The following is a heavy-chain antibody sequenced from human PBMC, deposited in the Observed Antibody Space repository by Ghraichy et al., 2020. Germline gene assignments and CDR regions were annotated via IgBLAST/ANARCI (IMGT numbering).Heavy chain of an antibody. CDR1: GGSISSSSYY. CDR3: ARHPRHLYSSGWGFDY. D-gene: IGHD6-19*01. CDR2: IYYSGST. V-gene: IGHV4-39*01. J-gene: IGHJ4*02. Sequence: SENLSLTCTVSGGSISSSSYYWGWIRQPPGKGLEWIGSIYYSGSTYYNPSLKSRVTISVDTSKNQFSLKLSSVTAADTAVYYCARHPRHLYSSGWGFDYWGQGTLVTVSS.